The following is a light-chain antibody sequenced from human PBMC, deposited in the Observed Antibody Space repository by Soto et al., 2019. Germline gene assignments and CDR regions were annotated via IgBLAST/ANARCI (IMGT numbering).Light chain of an antibody. J-gene: IGLJ1*01. Sequence: QSALTQPASVSGSPGQSITISCTGSGSDVGGYDYVSWYQQHPGKAPKLLIFDVSSRPPGVSYRFSGSKSANTASLTISGLQADDEADYYCSSYTASSTLVFGSGTKVTVL. CDR1: GSDVGGYDY. V-gene: IGLV2-14*01. CDR2: DVS. CDR3: SSYTASSTLV.